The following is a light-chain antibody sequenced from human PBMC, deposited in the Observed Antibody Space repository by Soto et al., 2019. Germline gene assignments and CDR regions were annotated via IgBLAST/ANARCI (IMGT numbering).Light chain of an antibody. V-gene: IGKV3-15*01. CDR2: GAS. J-gene: IGKJ1*01. CDR1: QSVNNN. Sequence: EIVMTQSPATLSVSPGERVTFSCRASQSVNNNLAWYQHKPGQSPRLLINGASTRATAVPARFSGSGSGTEFTLTISSLQPEDFALYYCQQYNNWPPTFDQGTKVEIK. CDR3: QQYNNWPPT.